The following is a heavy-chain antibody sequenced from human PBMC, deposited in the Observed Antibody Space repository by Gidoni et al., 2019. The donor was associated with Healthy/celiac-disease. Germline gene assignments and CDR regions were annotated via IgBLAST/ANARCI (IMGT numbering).Heavy chain of an antibody. V-gene: IGHV3-23*01. D-gene: IGHD3-10*01. CDR3: AKDGRITMVRGVTH. CDR1: GFPFSSYA. Sequence: EVQLLESGGGLVQPGGSLRLSCAASGFPFSSYAMSWVRQAPGKGLEWVSAISGSGGSTYYADSVKGRFTISRDNSKNTLYLQMNSLRAEDTAVYYCAKDGRITMVRGVTHWGQGTLVTVSS. CDR2: ISGSGGST. J-gene: IGHJ4*02.